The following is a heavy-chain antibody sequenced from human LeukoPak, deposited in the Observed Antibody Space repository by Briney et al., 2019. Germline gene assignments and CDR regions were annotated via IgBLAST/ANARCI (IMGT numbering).Heavy chain of an antibody. CDR1: GGSISAYY. Sequence: PSETLSLTCTVSGGSISAYYWSWIRQPPGKGLEWIGYIHYSGTTNYYPSLKSRVTIALDTSKNQFPLKLNSVTAADTAVYYCARFGTLSSRLFDQWGQGTLVTVSS. V-gene: IGHV4-59*01. J-gene: IGHJ4*02. D-gene: IGHD3-16*01. CDR2: IHYSGTT. CDR3: ARFGTLSSRLFDQ.